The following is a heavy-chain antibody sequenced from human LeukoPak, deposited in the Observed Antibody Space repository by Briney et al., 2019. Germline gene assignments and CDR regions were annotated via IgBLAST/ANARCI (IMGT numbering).Heavy chain of an antibody. D-gene: IGHD6-19*01. J-gene: IGHJ4*02. CDR2: IRYDGSNK. CDR3: ATEASSGWYGDLIDY. V-gene: IGHV3-30*02. CDR1: GFTFSSYG. Sequence: PGGSLRLSCAASGFTFSSYGMHWVRQAPGKGLEWVAFIRYDGSNKYYADSVKGRFTISRDNAKNSLYLQMNSLRAEDTAVYYCATEASSGWYGDLIDYWGQGTLVTVSS.